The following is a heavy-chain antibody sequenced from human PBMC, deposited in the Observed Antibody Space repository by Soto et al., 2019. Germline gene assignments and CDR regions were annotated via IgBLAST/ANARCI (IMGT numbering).Heavy chain of an antibody. CDR1: GGTFSGYY. J-gene: IGHJ5*02. CDR3: ARDGFCTSTTCRVGNWFDP. D-gene: IGHD2-2*01. CDR2: INHRGST. V-gene: IGHV4-34*01. Sequence: SETLSLTCVVYGGTFSGYYWSWIRQSPGKGLEWIGGINHRGSTNYNPSLESRVTISVDTSKNQFSLKLPSVTAADTAMYYCARDGFCTSTTCRVGNWFDPWGQGTLVTVSS.